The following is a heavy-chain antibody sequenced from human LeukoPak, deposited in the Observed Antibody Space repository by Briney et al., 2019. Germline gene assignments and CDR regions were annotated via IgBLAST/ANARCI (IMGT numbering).Heavy chain of an antibody. CDR3: ARGRPLGANFWVY. V-gene: IGHV3-21*01. D-gene: IGHD3-16*01. Sequence: PGGSLRLSCVTSGFTFSSYTLNWVRQAPGKGLEWVSSISSTSGYIYNADSVRGRFTIFRDNAKNSLFLQMNSLRAEDTAVYYCARGRPLGANFWVYWGQGTLVTVSS. J-gene: IGHJ4*02. CDR2: ISSTSGYI. CDR1: GFTFSSYT.